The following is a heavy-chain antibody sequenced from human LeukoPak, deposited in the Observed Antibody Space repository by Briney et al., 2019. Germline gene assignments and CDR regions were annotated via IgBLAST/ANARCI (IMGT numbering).Heavy chain of an antibody. D-gene: IGHD5-12*01. CDR1: GFTFSSYW. CDR3: AKDSERGYSGYHPYYFDY. CDR2: ISGSGGST. Sequence: GGSLRLSCAASGFTFSSYWMHWVRQAPGKGLEWVSAISGSGGSTYYADSVKGRFTISRDNSKNTLYLQMNSLRAEDTAVYYCAKDSERGYSGYHPYYFDYWGQGTLVTVSS. V-gene: IGHV3-23*01. J-gene: IGHJ4*02.